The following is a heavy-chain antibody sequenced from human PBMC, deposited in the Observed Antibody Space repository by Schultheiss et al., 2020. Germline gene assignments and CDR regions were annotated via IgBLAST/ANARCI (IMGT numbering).Heavy chain of an antibody. CDR1: GYSFTSYW. V-gene: IGHV5-51*01. CDR2: IYPGDSDT. D-gene: IGHD6-19*01. Sequence: GGSLRLSCKGSGYSFTSYWIGWVRQMPGKGLEWMGIIYPGDSDTRYSPSSQGQVTISADKSISTAYLQWSSLKASDTAMYYCARRGSSGWFGADYYGMDVWGQGTTVNVSS. J-gene: IGHJ6*02. CDR3: ARRGSSGWFGADYYGMDV.